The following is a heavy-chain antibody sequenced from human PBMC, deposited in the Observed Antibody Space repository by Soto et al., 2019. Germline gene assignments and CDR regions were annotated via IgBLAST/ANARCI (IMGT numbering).Heavy chain of an antibody. D-gene: IGHD6-13*01. J-gene: IGHJ4*02. V-gene: IGHV5-10-1*01. CDR1: GYRFTNDL. Sequence: GESLKISCKGSGYRFTNDLITWVRQMPGKGLEWMGRIDPSDSHTKYSPSFQSHVTISADNSITSVYLQWSSLKASDTAIYYCARHSRIATTLASWGQGTLVTVSS. CDR3: ARHSRIATTLAS. CDR2: IDPSDSHT.